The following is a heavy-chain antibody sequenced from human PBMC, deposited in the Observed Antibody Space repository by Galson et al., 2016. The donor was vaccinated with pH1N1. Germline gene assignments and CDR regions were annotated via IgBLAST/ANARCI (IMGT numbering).Heavy chain of an antibody. D-gene: IGHD1-1*01. V-gene: IGHV3-7*01. CDR2: IKQDGIEK. J-gene: IGHJ6*02. Sequence: SLRLSCAASGFTFSSYWMSWVRQAPGKGLERVANIKQDGIEKYYVDSVKGRFTISRDNARNSLFLQMTSLRAEDTAVYYCASLGAYADNLPYLYAMGVWGQGTTVTVSS. CDR1: GFTFSSYW. CDR3: ASLGAYADNLPYLYAMGV.